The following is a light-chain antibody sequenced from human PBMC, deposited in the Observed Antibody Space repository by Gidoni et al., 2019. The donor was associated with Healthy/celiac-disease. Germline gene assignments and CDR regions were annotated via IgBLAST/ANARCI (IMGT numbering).Light chain of an antibody. Sequence: EIVLTQSPGTLSLSTGERATLSCRARQSVSSSYLAWYQQKPGQAPRLLIYGASSRATGIPDRFSGSGSGTDFTLTISRLEPEDFAVYYCQQYGSSPRTFGQXTKVEIK. V-gene: IGKV3-20*01. CDR2: GAS. CDR1: QSVSSSY. J-gene: IGKJ1*01. CDR3: QQYGSSPRT.